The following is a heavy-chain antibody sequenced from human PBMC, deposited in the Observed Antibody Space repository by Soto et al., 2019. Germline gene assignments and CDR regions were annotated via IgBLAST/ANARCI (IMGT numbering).Heavy chain of an antibody. J-gene: IGHJ4*02. D-gene: IGHD6-19*01. CDR1: GFTFSDYY. Sequence: QVQLVESGGGLVKPGGSLRLSCAASGFTFSDYYMSWIRQAPGKGLEWLAIISFNGNNKYYTDSVRGRFTISRDNSKNKLYLQMNSLTIEDTAVYDCAKDSGWYIDYWGQGTLVTVSS. V-gene: IGHV3-30*18. CDR3: AKDSGWYIDY. CDR2: ISFNGNNK.